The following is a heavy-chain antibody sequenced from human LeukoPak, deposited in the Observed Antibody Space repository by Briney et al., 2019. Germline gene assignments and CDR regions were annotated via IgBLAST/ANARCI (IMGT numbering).Heavy chain of an antibody. CDR1: GFPFDDYG. J-gene: IGHJ4*02. CDR2: INWIGGST. V-gene: IGHV3-20*04. Sequence: PGGSLRLSCAASGFPFDDYGMTWVRHAPGKGLEGVSGINWIGGSTGYADSVKGRFTIYRDNPKNCLYLQMNSLRADDAAVYYCARDLGSGSYSRSWGQGTLVTVSS. D-gene: IGHD3-10*02. CDR3: ARDLGSGSYSRS.